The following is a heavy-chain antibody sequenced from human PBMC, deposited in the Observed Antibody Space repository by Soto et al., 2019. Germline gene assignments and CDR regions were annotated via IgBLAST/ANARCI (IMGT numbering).Heavy chain of an antibody. D-gene: IGHD6-19*01. V-gene: IGHV3-23*01. CDR1: GFTFSSYA. CDR2: ISGSGGST. J-gene: IGHJ4*02. Sequence: GGSLRLSCAASGFTFSSYAMSWVRQAPGKGLEWVSAISGSGGSTYYTDSVKGRFTISRDNSKNTLYLQMNSLRAEDTAVYYCAKSGRRQWLVQVLIWGQGTLVTVSS. CDR3: AKSGRRQWLVQVLI.